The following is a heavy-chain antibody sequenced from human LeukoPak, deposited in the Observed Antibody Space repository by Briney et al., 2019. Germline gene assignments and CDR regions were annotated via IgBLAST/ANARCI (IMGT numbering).Heavy chain of an antibody. Sequence: GGSLRLSCAASGFTFSSYSMTWVRQAPGKGLEYVSTISSNGGSTYYADSVKGRFTISRDNSKNTLYLQMSSLRAEDTAVYYCVKGGIVVAISAFDIWGQGTMVNVSS. CDR3: VKGGIVVAISAFDI. V-gene: IGHV3-64D*06. J-gene: IGHJ3*02. CDR2: ISSNGGST. D-gene: IGHD3-22*01. CDR1: GFTFSSYS.